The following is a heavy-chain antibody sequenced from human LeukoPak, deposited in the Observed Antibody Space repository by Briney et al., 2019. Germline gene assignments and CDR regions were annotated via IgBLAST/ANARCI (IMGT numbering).Heavy chain of an antibody. D-gene: IGHD3-22*01. CDR3: ERLLDYDTSGDPDTFDM. J-gene: IGHJ3*02. Sequence: SETLSLTCTVSGGSISNHYWSWIRQPPGKGLEWIGFIYYTGRTRYNPSLQSRVLISADTSKNHFSLKVSSVTVADTAVYYCERLLDYDTSGDPDTFDMWGQGITVTVSS. CDR2: IYYTGRT. V-gene: IGHV4-59*08. CDR1: GGSISNHY.